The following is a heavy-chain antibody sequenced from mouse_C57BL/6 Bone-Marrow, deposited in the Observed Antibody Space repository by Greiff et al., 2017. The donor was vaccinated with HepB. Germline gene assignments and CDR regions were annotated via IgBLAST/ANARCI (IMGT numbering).Heavy chain of an antibody. CDR1: GFTFSSYA. V-gene: IGHV5-4*01. J-gene: IGHJ3*01. D-gene: IGHD5-5*01. CDR2: ISDGGSYT. Sequence: EVQGVESGGGLVKPGGSLKLSCAASGFTFSSYAMSWVRQTPEKRLEWVATISDGGSYTYYPDNVKGRFTISRDNAKNNLYLQMSHLKSEDTAMYYCAIGLPPWFAYWGQGTLVTVSA. CDR3: AIGLPPWFAY.